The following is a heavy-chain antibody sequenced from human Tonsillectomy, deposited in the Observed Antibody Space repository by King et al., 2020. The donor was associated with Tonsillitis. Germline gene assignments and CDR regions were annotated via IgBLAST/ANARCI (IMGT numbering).Heavy chain of an antibody. V-gene: IGHV3-33*08. CDR2: IWYDGSIQ. CDR1: GFTFSSSG. D-gene: IGHD6-13*01. CDR3: VRDGGGAAGTFGWFDP. Sequence: QVQLVESGGGVVQPGRSLRLSCAASGFTFSSSGMHWVRQAPGKGLEWVAVIWYDGSIQFYADSVRGRFTISRDNSKNTLYLQMNSLRAEDTAVYYCVRDGGGAAGTFGWFDPWGQGTLVTVSS. J-gene: IGHJ5*02.